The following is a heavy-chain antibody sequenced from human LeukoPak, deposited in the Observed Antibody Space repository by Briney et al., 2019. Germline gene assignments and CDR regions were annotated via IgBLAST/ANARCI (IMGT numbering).Heavy chain of an antibody. CDR3: AKQAWWSGYFYFLPFDY. CDR1: DFTLSTYG. CDR2: INYSGSST. V-gene: IGHV3-23*01. D-gene: IGHD3-3*01. J-gene: IGHJ4*02. Sequence: GGSLRLSCAASDFTLSTYGMSWVRQAPGKGLEWVSGINYSGSSTYYADSVKGRFTISRDNSKNTVYLQMNSLRAEDTAVYYCAKQAWWSGYFYFLPFDYWGQGTLVTVSS.